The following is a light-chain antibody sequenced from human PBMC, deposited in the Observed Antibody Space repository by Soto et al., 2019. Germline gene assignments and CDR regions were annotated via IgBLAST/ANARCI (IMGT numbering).Light chain of an antibody. V-gene: IGKV1-39*01. CDR2: AAS. Sequence: DIQMTHSPSSLSASVLDRVTITFRTSQSIDNYLNWYQQKPGKAPKLLIFAASTLQSGVPSRFSGSGSGTDFTLTISSLQPEDFATYYCKQSYSTWKFGQGTKVDIK. CDR1: QSIDNY. CDR3: KQSYSTWK. J-gene: IGKJ1*01.